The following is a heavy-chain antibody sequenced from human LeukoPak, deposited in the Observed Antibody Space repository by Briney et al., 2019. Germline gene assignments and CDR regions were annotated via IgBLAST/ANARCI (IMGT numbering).Heavy chain of an antibody. J-gene: IGHJ4*02. CDR1: GFTFSSYA. V-gene: IGHV3-23*01. CDR2: ISGSGGSK. D-gene: IGHD3-10*01. Sequence: PGGSLRLSCAASGFTFSSYAMNWVRQAPGKGLEWVSTISGSGGSKHYADSVEGRFTISRDNSKNTLYLQMNSLRAEDAAVYYCTTDTFGARDSWGQGTLVTVSS. CDR3: TTDTFGARDS.